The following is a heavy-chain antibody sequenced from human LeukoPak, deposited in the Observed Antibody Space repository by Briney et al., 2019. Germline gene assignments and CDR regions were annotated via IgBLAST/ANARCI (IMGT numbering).Heavy chain of an antibody. CDR1: GGTFSSYA. V-gene: IGHV1-69*13. Sequence: ASVTVSCTASGGTFSSYAISWVRQAPGQGLEWMGGIIPIFGTANYAQKFQGRVTITADESTSTAYMELSSLRSEDTAVYYCARGVVAPAKAFDIWGQGTMVTVSS. D-gene: IGHD2-15*01. CDR3: ARGVVAPAKAFDI. CDR2: IIPIFGTA. J-gene: IGHJ3*02.